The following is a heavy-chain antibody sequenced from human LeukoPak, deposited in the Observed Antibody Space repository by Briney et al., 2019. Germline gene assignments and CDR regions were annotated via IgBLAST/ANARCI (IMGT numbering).Heavy chain of an antibody. J-gene: IGHJ6*03. D-gene: IGHD3-10*01. CDR3: ASVRRGFGESSKYYSYYYMHV. Sequence: SETLSLTCTVSGGSISSYYWSWIRQPPGKGLEWIGYIYYSGSTNYNPSLKSRVTISVDTSNNQFSLKLSAVTAADTAVYYCASVRRGFGESSKYYSYYYMHVWGNGTTVTIAS. CDR1: GGSISSYY. V-gene: IGHV4-59*08. CDR2: IYYSGST.